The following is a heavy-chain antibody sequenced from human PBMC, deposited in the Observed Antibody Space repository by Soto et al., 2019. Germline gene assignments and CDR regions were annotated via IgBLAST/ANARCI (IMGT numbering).Heavy chain of an antibody. Sequence: SHTLSLTYTVSGGSISSSSYYWGWIRQPLGKGLEWIGSIYYSVSTYYNPSLKSRVTISVDTSKNQFSLKLSSVTAADTAVYYCARGYCSSTSCYYYYGMDVWGQGTTVT. CDR1: GGSISSSSYY. D-gene: IGHD2-2*01. J-gene: IGHJ6*02. CDR2: IYYSVST. CDR3: ARGYCSSTSCYYYYGMDV. V-gene: IGHV4-39*01.